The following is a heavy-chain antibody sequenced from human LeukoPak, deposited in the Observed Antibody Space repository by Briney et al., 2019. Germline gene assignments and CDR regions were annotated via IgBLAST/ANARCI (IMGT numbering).Heavy chain of an antibody. CDR3: ARDLPAAFDI. CDR2: IYSGGST. Sequence: GGSLRLSCVASGFTFSSYWMHWVRQDPRKGLEWVSVIYSGGSTYYADSVKGRFTISRDNSKNTLYLQMNSLRAEDTAVYYCARDLPAAFDIWGQGTMVTVSS. CDR1: GFTFSSYW. J-gene: IGHJ3*02. D-gene: IGHD1-14*01. V-gene: IGHV3-66*01.